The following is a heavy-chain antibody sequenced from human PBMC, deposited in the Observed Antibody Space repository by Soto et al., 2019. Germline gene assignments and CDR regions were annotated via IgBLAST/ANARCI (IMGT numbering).Heavy chain of an antibody. CDR2: IYSGGTT. Sequence: VQLVESGGGLVQPGGSLRLSCAGSALTASKNYMSWVRQPPGKGLEWVSVIYSGGTTYYADSVKDRFSISRDNSKSTPYLQMDNLRAGDTAVYYCARGGSGSDWDYYGMDVWGQGTTVTVSS. CDR3: ARGGSGSDWDYYGMDV. CDR1: ALTASKNY. D-gene: IGHD3-10*01. J-gene: IGHJ6*02. V-gene: IGHV3-66*01.